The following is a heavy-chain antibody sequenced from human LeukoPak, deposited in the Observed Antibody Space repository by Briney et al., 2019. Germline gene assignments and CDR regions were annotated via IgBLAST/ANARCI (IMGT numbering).Heavy chain of an antibody. CDR3: ARGAPAATFDP. J-gene: IGHJ5*02. V-gene: IGHV4-34*01. D-gene: IGHD2-2*01. CDR1: GGSFSGYY. CDR2: INHSGST. Sequence: SETLSLTCAVYGGSFSGYYWSWIRQPPGKGLEWIGEINHSGSTNYNTSLKSRVTISVDTSKNQFPLKLSSVTAADTAVYYCARGAPAATFDPWGQGTLVTVSS.